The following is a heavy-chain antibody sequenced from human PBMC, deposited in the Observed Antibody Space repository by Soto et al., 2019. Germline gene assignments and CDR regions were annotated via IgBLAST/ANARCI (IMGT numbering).Heavy chain of an antibody. CDR3: ARHGRLSYGYSHDDY. CDR2: IYYSGST. CDR1: GGSISSSSYY. J-gene: IGHJ4*02. D-gene: IGHD5-18*01. Sequence: NPSETLSLTCTVSGGSISSSSYYWGWIRQPPGKGLEWIGSIYYSGSTYYNPSLKSRVTISVDTSKNQFSLKLSSVTAADTAVYYCARHGRLSYGYSHDDYWGQGSLVTVSS. V-gene: IGHV4-39*01.